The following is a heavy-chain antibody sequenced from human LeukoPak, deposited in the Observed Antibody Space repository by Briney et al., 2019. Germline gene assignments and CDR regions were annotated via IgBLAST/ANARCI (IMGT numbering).Heavy chain of an antibody. Sequence: SETLSLTCTVSGGSISSGDYYWSWIRQPPGKGLEWIGYIYYSGNTYYNPSLKSRVTISVDTSKNQFSLKLSSVTAADTAVYYCARNQRDYLFDYWGQGTLVTVSS. CDR1: GGSISSGDYY. J-gene: IGHJ4*02. CDR3: ARNQRDYLFDY. D-gene: IGHD4-17*01. V-gene: IGHV4-30-4*01. CDR2: IYYSGNT.